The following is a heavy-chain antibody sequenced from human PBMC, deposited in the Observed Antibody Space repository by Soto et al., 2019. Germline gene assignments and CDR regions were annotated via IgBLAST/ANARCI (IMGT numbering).Heavy chain of an antibody. CDR3: AAGGWLPRYY. Sequence: QLQLQESGSGLVKPSQTLSLTCAVSGGSISSGGYSWSWIRQPPGKGLEWIGYIYHSGSTYYNPSLINRVNISVDRSKNQFSLKLSSVTAADTDVYYCAAGGWLPRYYWGQGTLVTVSS. CDR1: GGSISSGGYS. CDR2: IYHSGST. V-gene: IGHV4-30-2*02. D-gene: IGHD5-12*01. J-gene: IGHJ4*02.